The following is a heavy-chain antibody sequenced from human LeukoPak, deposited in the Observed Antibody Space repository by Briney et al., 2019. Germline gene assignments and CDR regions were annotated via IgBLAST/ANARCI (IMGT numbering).Heavy chain of an antibody. V-gene: IGHV4-59*03. Sequence: AETLSLTCTVSGCSLTTYYRSWIRQSPGKGLDWVGHIYYTGSTTYNPSFQSRVSVSIDSSKDQSSLRLDSGTATDRAKYYCAKMSMNYDDVEGHYWYSWFDSWGQGTLVTVSS. J-gene: IGHJ5*01. CDR3: AKMSMNYDDVEGHYWYSWFDS. D-gene: IGHD3-16*01. CDR1: GCSLTTYY. CDR2: IYYTGST.